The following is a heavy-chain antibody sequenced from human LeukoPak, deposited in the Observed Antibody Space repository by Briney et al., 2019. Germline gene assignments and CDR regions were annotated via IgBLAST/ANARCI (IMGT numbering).Heavy chain of an antibody. V-gene: IGHV3-9*01. CDR3: AAEYDSNPDSGDAFDI. D-gene: IGHD3-22*01. CDR1: GFTFDDYA. CDR2: ISWNSGSI. Sequence: PGGSLRLSCAASGFTFDDYAMHWVRQAPGKGLEWVSGISWNSGSIGYADSVKGRFTISRDNAKNSLYLQMNSLRAEDTAVYYCAAEYDSNPDSGDAFDIWGQGTMVTVSS. J-gene: IGHJ3*02.